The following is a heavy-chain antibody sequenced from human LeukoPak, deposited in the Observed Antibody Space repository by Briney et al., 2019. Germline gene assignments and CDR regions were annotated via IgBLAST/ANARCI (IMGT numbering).Heavy chain of an antibody. V-gene: IGHV1-2*02. CDR2: INPNSGST. D-gene: IGHD1-26*01. CDR3: ARGVGATGNWFDP. J-gene: IGHJ5*02. CDR1: GYTFTGYY. Sequence: ASVKVSCKASGYTFTGYYMHWVRQAPGQGLEWMGWINPNSGSTNYAQKFQGRVTMTRDTSISTAYMELSRLRSDDTAVYYCARGVGATGNWFDPWGQGTLVTVSS.